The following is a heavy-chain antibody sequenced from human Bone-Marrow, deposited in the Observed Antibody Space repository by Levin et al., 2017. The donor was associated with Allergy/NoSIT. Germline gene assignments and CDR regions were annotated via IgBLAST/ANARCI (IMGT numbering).Heavy chain of an antibody. D-gene: IGHD5-12*01. J-gene: IGHJ4*02. CDR1: GFTFSNYV. CDR3: AKARVATPFDY. Sequence: GGSLRLSCAASGFTFSNYVMTWVRQGPGKGLESVSAIKSDGTTFYTDSVKGRFTISRDDSRNTLFLQMNSLRAEDTAVYYCAKARVATPFDYWGQGTLVTVSS. CDR2: IKSDGTT. V-gene: IGHV3-23*01.